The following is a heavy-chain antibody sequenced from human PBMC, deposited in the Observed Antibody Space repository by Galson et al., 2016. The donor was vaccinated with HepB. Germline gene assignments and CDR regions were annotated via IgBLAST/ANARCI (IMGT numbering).Heavy chain of an antibody. J-gene: IGHJ6*02. CDR3: ARGSYYYDSSGILRSYYYYGMGG. D-gene: IGHD3-22*01. CDR1: GYTFTSYG. CDR2: ISAYNGNT. V-gene: IGHV1-18*04. Sequence: SVKVSCKASGYTFTSYGISWVRQAPGQGLEWMGWISAYNGNTNYAQKLQGRVTMTTDTSTSTAYMELRSLRSDDTAVYYCARGSYYYDSSGILRSYYYYGMGGWGQGTTVTVSS.